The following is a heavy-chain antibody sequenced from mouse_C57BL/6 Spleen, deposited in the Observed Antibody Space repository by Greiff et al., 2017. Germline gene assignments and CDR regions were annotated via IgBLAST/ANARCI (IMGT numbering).Heavy chain of an antibody. CDR1: GYTFTSYW. V-gene: IGHV1-69*01. J-gene: IGHJ2*01. CDR3: ARGGLRSVFDY. CDR2: IDPSDSYT. Sequence: QVQLQQPGAELVMPGASVKLSCKASGYTFTSYWMHWVKQRPGQGLEWIGEIDPSDSYTNYNQKFKGKSTLTVDKSSSTAYMQLSSLTSEDSAVYYCARGGLRSVFDYWGQGTTLTVSS. D-gene: IGHD2-4*01.